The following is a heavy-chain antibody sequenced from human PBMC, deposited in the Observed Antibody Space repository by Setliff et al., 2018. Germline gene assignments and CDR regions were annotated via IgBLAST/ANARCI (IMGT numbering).Heavy chain of an antibody. CDR2: IKSKTDGGTT. CDR3: VKLVPQAISSDP. V-gene: IGHV3-15*01. D-gene: IGHD3-10*01. Sequence: GGSLRLSCAASGSTFSNAWMSWVRQAPGKGLEWVGRIKSKTDGGTTDYAAPVKGRFTISRDDSKNTLYLQMNSLKTEDTAVYYCVKLVPQAISSDPWGQGTRVTVSS. CDR1: GSTFSNAW. J-gene: IGHJ5*02.